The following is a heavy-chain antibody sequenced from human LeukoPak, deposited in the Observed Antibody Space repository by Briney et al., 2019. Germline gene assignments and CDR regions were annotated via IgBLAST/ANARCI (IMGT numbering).Heavy chain of an antibody. CDR3: ARPRNRYCTNGVCYTGYYYGMDV. Sequence: SETLSLTCTVSGGSISSYYWSWIRQPPGKGLEWIGYIYYSGSTNYNPSLKSRVTISVDTSKNQFSLKLSSVTAADTAVYYCARPRNRYCTNGVCYTGYYYGMDVWGQGTTVTVSS. J-gene: IGHJ6*02. CDR1: GGSISSYY. V-gene: IGHV4-59*01. CDR2: IYYSGST. D-gene: IGHD2-8*01.